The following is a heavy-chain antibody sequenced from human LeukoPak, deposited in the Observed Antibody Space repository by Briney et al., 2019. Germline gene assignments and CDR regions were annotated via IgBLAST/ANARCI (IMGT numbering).Heavy chain of an antibody. V-gene: IGHV4-31*03. CDR2: IYYSGST. D-gene: IGHD4/OR15-4a*01. Sequence: SQTLSLTCTVSGGSISSGGYYWSWIRQHPGKGLEWIGYIYYSGSTYYNPSLKSRVTISVDTSKNQFSLKLSSVTAADTAVYYCARQSILLAAGATFFDYWGQGTLVTVSS. J-gene: IGHJ4*02. CDR1: GGSISSGGYY. CDR3: ARQSILLAAGATFFDY.